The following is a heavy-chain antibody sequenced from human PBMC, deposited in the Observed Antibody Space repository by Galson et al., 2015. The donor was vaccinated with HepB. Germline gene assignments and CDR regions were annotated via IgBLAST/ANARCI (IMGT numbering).Heavy chain of an antibody. CDR2: ISYDGSNK. J-gene: IGHJ3*02. Sequence: SLRLSCAASGFTFSSYAMHWVRQAPGKGLEWVAVISYDGSNKYYADSVKGRFTISRDNSKNTLYLQMNSLRAEDTAVYYCARESLYYYGSGGADAFDIWGQGTMVTVSS. CDR3: ARESLYYYGSGGADAFDI. V-gene: IGHV3-30*04. CDR1: GFTFSSYA. D-gene: IGHD3-10*01.